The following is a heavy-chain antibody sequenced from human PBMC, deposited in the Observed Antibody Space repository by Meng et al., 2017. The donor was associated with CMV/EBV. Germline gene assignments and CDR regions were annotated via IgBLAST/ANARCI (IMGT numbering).Heavy chain of an antibody. Sequence: GSLRLSCTVSGGSISSYYWSWIRQPPGKGLEWIGYIYYSGSTNYNPSLKSRVTISVDTSKNQFSLKLSSVTAADTAVYYCARMQDDFWSGSPAPGMDVWGQGTTVTVSS. D-gene: IGHD3-3*01. CDR1: GGSISSYY. CDR2: IYYSGST. V-gene: IGHV4-59*01. J-gene: IGHJ6*02. CDR3: ARMQDDFWSGSPAPGMDV.